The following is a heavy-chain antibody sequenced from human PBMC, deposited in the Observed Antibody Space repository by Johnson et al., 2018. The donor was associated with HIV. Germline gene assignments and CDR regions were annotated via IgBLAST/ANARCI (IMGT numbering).Heavy chain of an antibody. D-gene: IGHD6-19*01. J-gene: IGHJ3*01. CDR1: GFTFSSYG. CDR3: AKDRCSGWPDGCEV. V-gene: IGHV3-30*02. Sequence: QVQLVESGGGLVQPGGSLRLSCAASGFTFSSYGMHWVRQAQGKGLEWGAFIQYDESDKYYAESVKGRFTISRDNSNNTLFLQMNSLRAEEPAVYYCAKDRCSGWPDGCEVWGQGAMVTVAS. CDR2: IQYDESDK.